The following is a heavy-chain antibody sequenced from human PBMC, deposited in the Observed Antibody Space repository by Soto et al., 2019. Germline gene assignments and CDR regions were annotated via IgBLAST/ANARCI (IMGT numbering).Heavy chain of an antibody. D-gene: IGHD3-22*01. J-gene: IGHJ4*02. CDR2: ISGSGGST. CDR3: AKDHLTLTYYYDSSGYSHFDY. CDR1: GFTFSSYA. V-gene: IGHV3-23*01. Sequence: EVQLLESGGGLVQPGGSLRLSCAASGFTFSSYAMSWVRQAPGKGLEWVSAISGSGGSTYYADSVKGRFTISRDNSKNTVYLQMNSLRAEDTAVYYCAKDHLTLTYYYDSSGYSHFDYWGQGTLVTVSS.